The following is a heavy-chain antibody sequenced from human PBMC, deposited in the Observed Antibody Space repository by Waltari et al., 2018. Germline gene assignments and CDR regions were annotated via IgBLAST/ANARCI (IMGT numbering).Heavy chain of an antibody. Sequence: EVQLVESGGGLVQPGGSLRLSCTVSGFTFSNYNMNWVRQAPGKGLEWVSYISSSGSIKYYTDSVKGRFTISRDNAKNSLYLQMNSLRAEDTAVYYCARRGDVYNYGLNTWGQGTLVTVSS. V-gene: IGHV3-48*04. CDR2: ISSSGSIK. D-gene: IGHD5-12*01. CDR3: ARRGDVYNYGLNT. CDR1: GFTFSNYN. J-gene: IGHJ5*02.